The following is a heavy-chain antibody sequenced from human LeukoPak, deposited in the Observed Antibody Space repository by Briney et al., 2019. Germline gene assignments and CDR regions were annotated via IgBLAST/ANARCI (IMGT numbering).Heavy chain of an antibody. CDR1: GFTFSSYS. J-gene: IGHJ4*02. CDR3: ARDRTNYYDSSGYWDY. CDR2: ISSSSSYI. V-gene: IGHV3-21*01. Sequence: GGSLRLSCAASGFTFSSYSMNWVRQAPGKGLEWVSSISSSSSYIYYADSVKGRFTISRDNAKNSLYLQTNSLRAEDTAVYYCARDRTNYYDSSGYWDYWGQGTLVTVSS. D-gene: IGHD3-22*01.